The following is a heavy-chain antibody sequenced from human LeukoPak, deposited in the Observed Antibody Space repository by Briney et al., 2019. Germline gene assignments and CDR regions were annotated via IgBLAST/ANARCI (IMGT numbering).Heavy chain of an antibody. J-gene: IGHJ4*02. CDR3: AKETPRRGETRDGYR. CDR2: IKEDGSET. CDR1: GFIFKKYW. Sequence: GGSLRLSCAASGFIFKKYWMNWVRQVPGKGLECLANIKEDGSETYYADSVKGRFTISRDNPKNLLFLQINSLRVEDTAVYYCAKETPRRGETRDGYRWGQGTVVTVSS. D-gene: IGHD5-24*01. V-gene: IGHV3-7*01.